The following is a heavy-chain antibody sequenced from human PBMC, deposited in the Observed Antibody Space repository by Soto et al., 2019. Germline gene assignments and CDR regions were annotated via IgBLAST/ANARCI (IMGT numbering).Heavy chain of an antibody. D-gene: IGHD3-3*01. Sequence: SETLSLTCTVSGGSISSYYWSWIRQPPGKGLEWIGYIYYSGSTNYNPSLKSRVTISVDTSKNQFSLKLSSVTAAYTAVYYCASAQSYYDFWSGYYYYFDYWGQGTLVTVSS. J-gene: IGHJ4*02. CDR3: ASAQSYYDFWSGYYYYFDY. CDR2: IYYSGST. V-gene: IGHV4-59*01. CDR1: GGSISSYY.